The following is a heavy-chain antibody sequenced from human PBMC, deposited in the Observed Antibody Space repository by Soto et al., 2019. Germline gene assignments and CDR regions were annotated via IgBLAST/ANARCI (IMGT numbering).Heavy chain of an antibody. J-gene: IGHJ6*03. V-gene: IGHV3-11*01. CDR3: ARREGAGYCSSTSCFGVAHPYYYYYMDV. CDR1: GFTFSDYY. CDR2: ISSSGSTI. Sequence: QVQLVESGGGLVKPGGSLRLSCAASGFTFSDYYMSWIRQAPGKGLEWVSYISSSGSTIYYADSVKGRFTISRDNAKNSLYLQMNSLRAEDTAVYYCARREGAGYCSSTSCFGVAHPYYYYYMDVWGKGTTVTVSS. D-gene: IGHD2-2*01.